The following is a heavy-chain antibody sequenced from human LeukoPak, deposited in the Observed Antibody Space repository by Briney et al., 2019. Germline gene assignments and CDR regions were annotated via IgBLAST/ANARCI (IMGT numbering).Heavy chain of an antibody. D-gene: IGHD2-15*01. CDR2: INHSGST. CDR3: ARGLGCSGGSCYSDFDY. CDR1: GGSFSGYY. V-gene: IGHV4-34*01. Sequence: SETLSLTCAVYGGSFSGYYWSWIRQPPGKGLEWIGEINHSGSTNYNPSLKSRVTIPVDTSKNQFSLKLSSVTAADTAVYYCARGLGCSGGSCYSDFDYWGQGTLVTVSS. J-gene: IGHJ4*02.